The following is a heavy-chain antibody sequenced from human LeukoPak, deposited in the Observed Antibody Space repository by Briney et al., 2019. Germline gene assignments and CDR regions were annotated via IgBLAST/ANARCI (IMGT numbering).Heavy chain of an antibody. V-gene: IGHV1-69*13. CDR3: ARLAGIGGYYFDH. D-gene: IGHD1-1*01. CDR1: GGTFSSYA. Sequence: SVKVSCKASGGTFSSYAISWVRQAPGQGLEWMGGIIPIFGTANYAQKFQGRVTITADESTSTAYMELSSLRSEDTAVYYCARLAGIGGYYFDHWGQGTLVTVSS. CDR2: IIPIFGTA. J-gene: IGHJ4*02.